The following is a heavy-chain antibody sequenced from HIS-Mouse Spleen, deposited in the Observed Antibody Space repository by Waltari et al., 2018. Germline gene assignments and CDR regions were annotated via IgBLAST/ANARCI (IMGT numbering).Heavy chain of an antibody. Sequence: QVQLVESGGGVVQPGRSLRLSCAASGFTFSSYGMHWVRQAPGKGMEWVAVIWYDGSNKYYADSVKGRFTSSRDNSKNTLYLQMNSLRAEDTAVYYCAKGKYYFDYWGQGTLVTVSS. V-gene: IGHV3-33*06. CDR1: GFTFSSYG. J-gene: IGHJ4*02. CDR3: AKGKYYFDY. CDR2: IWYDGSNK.